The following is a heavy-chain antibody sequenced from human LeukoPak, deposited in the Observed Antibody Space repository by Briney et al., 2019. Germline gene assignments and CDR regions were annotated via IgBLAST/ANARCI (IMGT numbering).Heavy chain of an antibody. CDR1: GFTLSNAL. D-gene: IGHD4-17*01. CDR3: TSTYLYGTRDPRAFDY. V-gene: IGHV3-15*01. Sequence: KPGGSLRLSCAASGFTLSNALMSWVRQAPGKGLEWVGRIKSKSDGGTTNYAAPVRDRFTISRDDSKNTLYLQMNTLTDEDTALYYCTSTYLYGTRDPRAFDYWGQGTLVTVSS. CDR2: IKSKSDGGTT. J-gene: IGHJ4*02.